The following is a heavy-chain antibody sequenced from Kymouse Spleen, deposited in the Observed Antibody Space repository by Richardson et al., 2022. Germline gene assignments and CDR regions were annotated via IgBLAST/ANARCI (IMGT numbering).Heavy chain of an antibody. CDR2: IKSKTDGGTT. CDR3: TTGRPLLPPFDY. J-gene: IGHJ4*02. V-gene: IGHV3-15*01. Sequence: EVQLVESGGGLVKPGGSLRLSCAASGFTFSNAWMSWVRQAPGKGLEWVGRIKSKTDGGTTDYAAPVKGRFTISRDDSKNTLYLQMNSLKTEDTAVYYCTTGRPLLPPFDYWGQGTLVTVSS. D-gene: IGHD3-10*01,IGHD3-22*01,IGHD3-3*01. CDR1: GFTFSNAW.